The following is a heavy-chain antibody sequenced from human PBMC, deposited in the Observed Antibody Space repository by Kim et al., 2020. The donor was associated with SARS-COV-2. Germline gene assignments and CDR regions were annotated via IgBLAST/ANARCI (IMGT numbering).Heavy chain of an antibody. D-gene: IGHD3-10*01. CDR3: TRDAPYYYGSGSWDY. J-gene: IGHJ4*02. Sequence: GGSLRLSCTASGFTFGDYAMSWVRQAPGKGLEWVGFIRSKAYGGTTEYAASVKGRFTISRDDSKSIAYLQMNSLKTEDTAVYYCTRDAPYYYGSGSWDYWGQGTLVTVSS. V-gene: IGHV3-49*04. CDR1: GFTFGDYA. CDR2: IRSKAYGGTT.